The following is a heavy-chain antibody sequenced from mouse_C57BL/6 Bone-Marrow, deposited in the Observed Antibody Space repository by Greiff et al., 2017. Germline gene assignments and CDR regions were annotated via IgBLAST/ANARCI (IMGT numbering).Heavy chain of an antibody. CDR3: ARKRPGYSNFAMDY. CDR1: GYAFTNYL. V-gene: IGHV1-54*01. D-gene: IGHD2-5*01. CDR2: INPGSGGT. Sequence: VKLMESGAELVRPGTSVKVSCKASGYAFTNYLIEWVKQRPGQGLEWIGVINPGSGGTNYNEKFKGKATLTADKSSSTAYMQLSSLTSEDSAVYFCARKRPGYSNFAMDYWGQGTSVTVSS. J-gene: IGHJ4*01.